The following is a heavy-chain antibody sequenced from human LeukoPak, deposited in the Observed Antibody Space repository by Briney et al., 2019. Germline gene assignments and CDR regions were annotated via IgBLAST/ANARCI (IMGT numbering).Heavy chain of an antibody. CDR3: AREGYYDSSGYSGHNWFDP. Sequence: GASVKVSCKASGYTFTSYYMHWVRQAPGQGLEWMGIINPSGGSTSYAQKFQGRVTMTRDTSTSTVYMELSSLRSEDTAVYYCAREGYYDSSGYSGHNWFDPWGQGTLVTVSS. J-gene: IGHJ5*02. D-gene: IGHD3-22*01. V-gene: IGHV1-46*01. CDR2: INPSGGST. CDR1: GYTFTSYY.